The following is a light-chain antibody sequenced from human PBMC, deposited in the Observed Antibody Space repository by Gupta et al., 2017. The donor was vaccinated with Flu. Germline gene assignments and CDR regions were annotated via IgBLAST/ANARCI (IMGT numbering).Light chain of an antibody. CDR1: SLRSYY. CDR3: KSQDSSGNHVV. Sequence: SPELTQDPPVPVALGQTARITCQGDSLRSYYASWYQQKPGTAPVLVIYGKNNRPSGIPDRFSGSSSGTTASLAITGAQAEDEADYYWKSQDSSGNHVVFGGGTKLTVL. V-gene: IGLV3-19*01. CDR2: GKN. J-gene: IGLJ3*02.